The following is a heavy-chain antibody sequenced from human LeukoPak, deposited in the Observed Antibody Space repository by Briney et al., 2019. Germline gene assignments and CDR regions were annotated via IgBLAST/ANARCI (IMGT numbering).Heavy chain of an antibody. CDR2: ISSSVSTI. J-gene: IGHJ4*02. Sequence: PGRFLRLSCAVSGFTFSDYYMSWIRQAPGKGLEWVSYISSSVSTIYYTDSVKGRFTISRDNAKNSLYLQMNSLRAEDTAVYYCASSGYSSSWEPTLDYWGQGTLVTVSS. V-gene: IGHV3-11*01. D-gene: IGHD6-13*01. CDR1: GFTFSDYY. CDR3: ASSGYSSSWEPTLDY.